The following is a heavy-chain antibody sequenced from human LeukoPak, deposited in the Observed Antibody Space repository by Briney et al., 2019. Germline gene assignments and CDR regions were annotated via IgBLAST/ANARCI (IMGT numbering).Heavy chain of an antibody. CDR1: GGSFSGYY. J-gene: IGHJ5*02. V-gene: IGHV4-34*01. Sequence: SETLSLTCAVYGGSFSGYYWSWIRQPPGKGLEWIGEINHSGSTYYNPSLKSRVTISVDTSKNQFSLKLSSVTAADTAVYYCARVGSVEMATIGPFDPWGQGTLVTVSS. D-gene: IGHD5-24*01. CDR2: INHSGST. CDR3: ARVGSVEMATIGPFDP.